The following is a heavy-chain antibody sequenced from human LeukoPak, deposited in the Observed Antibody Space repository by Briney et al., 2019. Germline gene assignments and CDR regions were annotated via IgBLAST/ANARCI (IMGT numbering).Heavy chain of an antibody. CDR2: IFWDDDK. CDR1: GFSLSTTGVG. D-gene: IGHD1-20*01. V-gene: IGHV2-5*05. J-gene: IGHJ4*02. Sequence: SGPTLVNPTQTLTLTCTFSGFSLSTTGVGVGWIRQPPGKTLEWLAFIFWDDDKRYDPSLKSRLTITKDTSKNQVVLTMTNMDPVDAATYYCAHRFITGTRGLFDYWGQGTLVTVSS. CDR3: AHRFITGTRGLFDY.